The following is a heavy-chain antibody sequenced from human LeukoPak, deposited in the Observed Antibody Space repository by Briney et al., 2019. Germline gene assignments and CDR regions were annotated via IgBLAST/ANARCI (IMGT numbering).Heavy chain of an antibody. CDR2: MNPNSGNT. CDR1: GYTFTSYD. D-gene: IGHD3-16*01. J-gene: IGHJ4*02. Sequence: ASVKVSCKASGYTFTSYDINWVRQATGQGLEWMGWMNPNSGNTGYAQKFQGRVTMTRNTSISTAYMELSSLRSEDTAVYYCARHYAAQAYFDYWGQGTLVTVSS. CDR3: ARHYAAQAYFDY. V-gene: IGHV1-8*01.